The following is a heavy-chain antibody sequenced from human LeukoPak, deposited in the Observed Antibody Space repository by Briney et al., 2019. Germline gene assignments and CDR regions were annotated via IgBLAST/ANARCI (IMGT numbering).Heavy chain of an antibody. V-gene: IGHV4-39*01. CDR1: GDSISSTYYY. CDR2: IYYGGET. Sequence: PSETLSLTCTVSGDSISSTYYYWVWIRQPPGKGLEWIGSIYYGGETYYNPSLRSRVTISSDTSKNQFSLSLNSATATDTAVYYCARRSHCDVGSCPPVWGQGTTVTVSS. D-gene: IGHD1-26*01. J-gene: IGHJ6*02. CDR3: ARRSHCDVGSCPPV.